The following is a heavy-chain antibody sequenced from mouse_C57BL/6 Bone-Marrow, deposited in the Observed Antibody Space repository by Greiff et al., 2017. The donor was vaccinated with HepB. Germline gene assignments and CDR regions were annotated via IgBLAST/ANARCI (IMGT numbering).Heavy chain of an antibody. CDR3: ATAWDKGMVFDY. D-gene: IGHD2-10*02. J-gene: IGHJ2*01. CDR2: IYPSDSET. CDR1: GYTFTSYW. V-gene: IGHV1-61*01. Sequence: QQSCKASGYTFTSYWMDWVKQRPGQGLEWIGNIYPSDSETHYNQKFKDKATLTVDKSSSTAYMQLSSLTSEDSAVYYCATAWDKGMVFDYWGQGTTLTVSS.